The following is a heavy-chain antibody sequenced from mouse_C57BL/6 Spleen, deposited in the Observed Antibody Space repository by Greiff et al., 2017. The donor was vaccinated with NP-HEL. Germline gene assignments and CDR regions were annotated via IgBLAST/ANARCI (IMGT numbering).Heavy chain of an antibody. Sequence: VQLQQPGTELVKPGASVKLSCKASGYTFTSYWMHWVKQRPGQGLEWIGNINPSNGGTNYNEKFKSKATLTVDKSSSTAYMQLSSLTSEDSAVYYCAREGFITTVVATNYYAMDYWGQGTSVTVSS. CDR2: INPSNGGT. CDR1: GYTFTSYW. D-gene: IGHD1-1*01. J-gene: IGHJ4*01. V-gene: IGHV1-53*01. CDR3: AREGFITTVVATNYYAMDY.